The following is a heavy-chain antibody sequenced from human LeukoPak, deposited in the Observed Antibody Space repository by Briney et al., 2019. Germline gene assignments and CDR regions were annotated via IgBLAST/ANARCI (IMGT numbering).Heavy chain of an antibody. V-gene: IGHV3-74*01. Sequence: GGSLRLSCAASGFTFSSYWTHWVRQAPGKGLVWVSRINSDGSSTSYADSVKGRFTISRDNAKNTLYLQMNSLRAEDTAVYYCARVGGSGWYRGYFDYWGQGTLVTVSS. CDR2: INSDGSST. J-gene: IGHJ4*02. CDR1: GFTFSSYW. D-gene: IGHD6-19*01. CDR3: ARVGGSGWYRGYFDY.